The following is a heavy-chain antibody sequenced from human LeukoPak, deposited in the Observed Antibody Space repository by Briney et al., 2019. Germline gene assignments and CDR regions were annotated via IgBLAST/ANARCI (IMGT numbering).Heavy chain of an antibody. D-gene: IGHD1-1*01. CDR3: AREGTERHGMDV. Sequence: EASVKVSCKASGYAFTSYDINWVRQATGRGLEWMGWMNPNSGGTNYAQKFQGWVTMTRDTSISTAYMELSRLRSDDTAVYYCAREGTERHGMDVWGQGTTVTVSS. CDR1: GYAFTSYD. CDR2: MNPNSGGT. J-gene: IGHJ6*02. V-gene: IGHV1-2*04.